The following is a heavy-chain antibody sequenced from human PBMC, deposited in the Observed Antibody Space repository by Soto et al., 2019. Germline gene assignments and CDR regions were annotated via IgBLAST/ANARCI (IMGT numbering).Heavy chain of an antibody. D-gene: IGHD1-26*01. Sequence: WGTLRLSCAASRFTFSHYYMSWIRQASGKGLEWVSYISSSGSTRYSADSVKWRFTITRDNAKNSLYLQMNSLRAEDTAVYYCARDIDHYRRHEAFDIWGQGTMVTVSS. CDR3: ARDIDHYRRHEAFDI. J-gene: IGHJ3*02. CDR2: ISSSGSTR. CDR1: RFTFSHYY. V-gene: IGHV3-11*01.